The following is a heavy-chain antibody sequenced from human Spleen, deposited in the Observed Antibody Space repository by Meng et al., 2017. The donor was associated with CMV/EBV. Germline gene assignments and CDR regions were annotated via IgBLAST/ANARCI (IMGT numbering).Heavy chain of an antibody. CDR2: INSDGSST. CDR3: AKDRPVAGRPYGMDV. V-gene: IGHV3-74*01. CDR1: GFTFSSYW. Sequence: GESLKISCAASGFTFSSYWMHWVRQAPGKGPVWVSRINSDGSSTSYADSVKGRFTISRDNAKNTLYLQMNSLRAEDTAIYYCAKDRPVAGRPYGMDVWGQGTTVTVSS. D-gene: IGHD6-6*01. J-gene: IGHJ6*02.